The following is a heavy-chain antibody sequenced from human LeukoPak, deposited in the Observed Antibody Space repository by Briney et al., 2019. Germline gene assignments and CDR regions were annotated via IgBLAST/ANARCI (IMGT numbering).Heavy chain of an antibody. CDR3: ASQGYSRGCLDS. V-gene: IGHV4-59*01. J-gene: IGHJ5*01. D-gene: IGHD2-15*01. CDR1: GGSFSDNY. Sequence: SETLSLTCNVSGGSFSDNYWNWIRHLPGKGLEWIGYVYHNGHSDYNPSLKSRVTISVDTSTNQFSLKMISVTAADTAVYYCASQGYSRGCLDSWAHGSLVIVSS. CDR2: VYHNGHS.